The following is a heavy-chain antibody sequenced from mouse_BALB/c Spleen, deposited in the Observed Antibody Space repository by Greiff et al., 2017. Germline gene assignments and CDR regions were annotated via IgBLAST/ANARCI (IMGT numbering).Heavy chain of an antibody. CDR2: ISSGGST. J-gene: IGHJ3*01. D-gene: IGHD2-13*01. CDR3: ATNLHDSGGFAY. Sequence: EVQRVESGGGLVKPGGSLSLSCAASGFSFSSYAMSWVRQTPEKRLEWVASISSGGSTYYPDSVKGRFTISRDNTRNILYLQMSSLRSEDTAMYYCATNLHDSGGFAYWGQGTLVTVSA. CDR1: GFSFSSYA. V-gene: IGHV5-6-5*01.